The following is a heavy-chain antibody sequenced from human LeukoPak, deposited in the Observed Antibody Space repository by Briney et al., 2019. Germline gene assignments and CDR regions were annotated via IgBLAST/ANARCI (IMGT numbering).Heavy chain of an antibody. CDR1: GFTFSRYA. Sequence: GGSLRLSCAASGFTFSRYAMSWVRQAPGKGLEWVSAISGSGGSTFYADSVKGRFTISRDNSRHTLYLQMNSLSAEDTAVYYCAKRPVPEYYYYYMDVWGKGTTVTVSS. V-gene: IGHV3-23*01. J-gene: IGHJ6*03. D-gene: IGHD6-6*01. CDR3: AKRPVPEYYYYYMDV. CDR2: ISGSGGST.